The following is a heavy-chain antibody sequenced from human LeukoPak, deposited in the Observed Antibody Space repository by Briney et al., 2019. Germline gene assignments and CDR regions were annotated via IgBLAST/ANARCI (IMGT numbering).Heavy chain of an antibody. V-gene: IGHV1-8*01. J-gene: IGHJ6*03. Sequence: ASVKVSCKASGYTFTSYDINWVRQATGQGLEWMGWMNPNSGNTGYAQKFRGRVTMTRNTSISTAYMELSSLRSEDTAVYYCARGYGDYVGGYYYYYYMDVWGKGTTVTISS. CDR3: ARGYGDYVGGYYYYYYMDV. D-gene: IGHD4-17*01. CDR2: MNPNSGNT. CDR1: GYTFTSYD.